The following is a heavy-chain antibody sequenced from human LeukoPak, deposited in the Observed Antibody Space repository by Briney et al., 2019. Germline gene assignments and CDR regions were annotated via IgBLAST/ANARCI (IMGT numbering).Heavy chain of an antibody. Sequence: GGSLRLSCAASGFTFSLYEINWVRQAPGKGLEWVSYISSSGDTIYYADSVKGRFTISRDNAKSSLSLQMNSLRVEDTAVYYCARMGPTSLDFGGQGTLVTVPS. CDR2: ISSSGDTI. V-gene: IGHV3-48*03. J-gene: IGHJ4*02. CDR1: GFTFSLYE. D-gene: IGHD1-26*01. CDR3: ARMGPTSLDF.